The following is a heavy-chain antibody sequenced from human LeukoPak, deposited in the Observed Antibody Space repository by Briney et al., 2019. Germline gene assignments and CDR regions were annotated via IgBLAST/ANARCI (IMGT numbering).Heavy chain of an antibody. CDR3: ASLNSVYYYYYMDV. J-gene: IGHJ6*03. Sequence: PSETLSLTCTVSGGSISSSSYYWGWIRQPPGKGLEWIGSIYYSGSTYYNPSLKSRVTISVDTSKNQFSLKLSSVTAADTAVYYCASLNSVYYYYYMDVWGKGTTVTVSS. V-gene: IGHV4-39*01. CDR2: IYYSGST. D-gene: IGHD4-23*01. CDR1: GGSISSSSYY.